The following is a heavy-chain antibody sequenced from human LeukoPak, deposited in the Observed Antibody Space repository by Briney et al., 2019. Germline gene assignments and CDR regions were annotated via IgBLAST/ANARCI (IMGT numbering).Heavy chain of an antibody. D-gene: IGHD2-15*01. V-gene: IGHV4-39*07. CDR2: IYYSGST. Sequence: PSETLSLTCTVSGGSISSSSYYWGWIRQPPGKGLEWIGSIYYSGSTYYNPSLKSRLTISVDTSKNQFSLKLSSVTAADTAVYYCARDGLALDVGYYYYYGMDVWGQGTTVTVSS. CDR1: GGSISSSSYY. J-gene: IGHJ6*02. CDR3: ARDGLALDVGYYYYYGMDV.